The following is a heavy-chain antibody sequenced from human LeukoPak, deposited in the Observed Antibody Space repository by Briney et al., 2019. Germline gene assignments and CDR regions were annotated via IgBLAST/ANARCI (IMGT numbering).Heavy chain of an antibody. Sequence: GASVKVSCKASGYTFTSYYMHWVRQAPGQRLKWMGIINPSGGSTSYAQKFQGKVTMTRDTSTSTVYMELSSLRSEDTAVYYCARARYNWNYDFDYWGQGTLVTVSS. J-gene: IGHJ4*02. D-gene: IGHD1-7*01. CDR1: GYTFTSYY. CDR2: INPSGGST. V-gene: IGHV1-46*01. CDR3: ARARYNWNYDFDY.